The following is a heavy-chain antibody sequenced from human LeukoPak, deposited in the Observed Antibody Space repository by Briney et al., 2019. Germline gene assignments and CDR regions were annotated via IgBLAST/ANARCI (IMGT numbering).Heavy chain of an antibody. CDR2: ISAYNGDT. CDR1: GYTFTSYY. D-gene: IGHD6-13*01. Sequence: ASVKVSCKASGYTFTSYYMHWVRQAPGQGLEWMGWISAYNGDTNYAQNLQGRVTMTTDTSTSTAYMELRSLRSDDTAVYYCAGAPGYGDAFEIWGQGTMVTVSS. CDR3: AGAPGYGDAFEI. J-gene: IGHJ3*02. V-gene: IGHV1-18*04.